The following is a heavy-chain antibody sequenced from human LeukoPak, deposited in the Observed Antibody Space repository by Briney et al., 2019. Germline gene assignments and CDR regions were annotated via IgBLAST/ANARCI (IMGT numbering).Heavy chain of an antibody. J-gene: IGHJ2*01. CDR3: GRGKGLSSSWY. CDR2: IYYSGST. CDR1: GGSISGYY. V-gene: IGHV4-59*13. D-gene: IGHD6-13*01. Sequence: ETLTLTCSVSGGSISGYYWSWSRQPRGKGGEGGGYIYYSGSTNYNPSLKRRVTISVDTSKNHFSLKLSSVTAADPAVDYFGRGKGLSSSWY.